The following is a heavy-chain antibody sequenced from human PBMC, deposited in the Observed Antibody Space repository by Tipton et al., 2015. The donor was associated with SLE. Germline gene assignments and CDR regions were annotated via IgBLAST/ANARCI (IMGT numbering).Heavy chain of an antibody. CDR3: AREVYSGSYYYYYGMDV. Sequence: QLVQSGAEVKKPGASVKVSCKASGYTFNSYGVSWVRQAPGQGLEWMGWISAYNGNTNYAQNLQGRVTMTTDTSTSTAYMELRSLRSDDTAVYYCAREVYSGSYYYYYGMDVWGQGTTVTIAS. CDR1: GYTFNSYG. CDR2: ISAYNGNT. J-gene: IGHJ6*02. V-gene: IGHV1-18*01. D-gene: IGHD3-10*01.